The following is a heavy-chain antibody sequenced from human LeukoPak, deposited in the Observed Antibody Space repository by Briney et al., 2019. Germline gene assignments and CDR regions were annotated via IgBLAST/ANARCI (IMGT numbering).Heavy chain of an antibody. V-gene: IGHV3-7*01. CDR2: MRQDGSEK. CDR1: GFTFSSYA. CDR3: AREGKAFDY. D-gene: IGHD3-10*01. J-gene: IGHJ4*02. Sequence: PGGSLRLSCAASGFTFSSYAMSWVRQAPGKGLEWVANMRQDGSEKFYADSVKGRFTISRDNAKNSQYLQMNSLRVDDTAVYYCAREGKAFDYWGQGTLVSVSS.